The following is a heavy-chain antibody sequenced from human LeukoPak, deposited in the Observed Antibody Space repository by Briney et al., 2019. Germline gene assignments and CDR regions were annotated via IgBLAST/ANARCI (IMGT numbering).Heavy chain of an antibody. CDR3: ARDTRGITMVRGVPPAFDY. J-gene: IGHJ4*02. Sequence: GGSLRLSCAASGFTFSSYSMNWVRQAPGKGLEGVSYISSSRSTIYYADSVKGRFTISRDNAKISLYLQMNSLRAEDTAVYYCARDTRGITMVRGVPPAFDYWGQGTLVTVSS. V-gene: IGHV3-48*01. D-gene: IGHD3-10*01. CDR1: GFTFSSYS. CDR2: ISSSRSTI.